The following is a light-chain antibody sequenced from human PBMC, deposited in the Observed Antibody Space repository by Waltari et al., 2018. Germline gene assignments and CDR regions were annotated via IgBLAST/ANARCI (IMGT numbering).Light chain of an antibody. CDR3: LLYYGGAWV. CDR1: TGAVTRGYY. J-gene: IGLJ3*02. V-gene: IGLV7-43*01. Sequence: QPVVTQEPSLTVSPGGTVTLTCASSTGAVTRGYYPNWFQQKSAQAPRALIYSTSNKHPWTPARFSGSLLGGKAALTLSGVQPEDEAEYYCLLYYGGAWVFGGGTKLTVL. CDR2: STS.